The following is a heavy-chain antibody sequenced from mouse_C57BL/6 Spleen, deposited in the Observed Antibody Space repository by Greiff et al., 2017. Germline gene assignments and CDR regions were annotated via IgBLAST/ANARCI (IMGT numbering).Heavy chain of an antibody. V-gene: IGHV1-15*01. CDR2: IDPETGGT. Sequence: VQLQQSGAELVRPGASVTLSCKASGYTFTDYEMHWVKQTPVHGLEWIGAIDPETGGTAYNQKFKGKAILTADKSSSTAYMELRSLTSEDSAVYYCTRGGLWPVVARYFDVWGTGTTVTVSS. J-gene: IGHJ1*03. D-gene: IGHD1-1*01. CDR3: TRGGLWPVVARYFDV. CDR1: GYTFTDYE.